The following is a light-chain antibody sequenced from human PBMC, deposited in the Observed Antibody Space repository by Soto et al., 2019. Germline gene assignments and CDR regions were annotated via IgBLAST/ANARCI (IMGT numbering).Light chain of an antibody. Sequence: EIVVPQSPATLSVSPGEGATFSCRASQSINTKIAWYQLKPGQAPRLLIYDASIRATGIPARFSGSGSGTEFSLTINSLQSEDFGVYFCQQYDQWWTFGQGTKVDIK. V-gene: IGKV3-15*01. J-gene: IGKJ1*01. CDR2: DAS. CDR1: QSINTK. CDR3: QQYDQWWT.